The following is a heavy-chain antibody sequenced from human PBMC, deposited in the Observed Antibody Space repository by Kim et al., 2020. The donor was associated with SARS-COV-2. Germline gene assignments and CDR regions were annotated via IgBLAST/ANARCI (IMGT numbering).Heavy chain of an antibody. Sequence: GGSLRLSCAASGFTFSSYAMSWVRQAPGKGLEWVSAISGSGGSTYYADSVKGRFTISRDNSKNTLYLQMNSLRAEDTAVYYCAKDGKSSIVVVTASDAFDIWGQGTMVTVSS. CDR1: GFTFSSYA. V-gene: IGHV3-23*01. CDR3: AKDGKSSIVVVTASDAFDI. J-gene: IGHJ3*02. CDR2: ISGSGGST. D-gene: IGHD2-21*02.